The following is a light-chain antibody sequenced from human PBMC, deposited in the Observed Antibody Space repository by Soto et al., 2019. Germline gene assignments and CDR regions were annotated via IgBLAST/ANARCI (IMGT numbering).Light chain of an antibody. J-gene: IGLJ1*01. CDR3: CSNAGSYIYV. CDR1: SSDVGGYNF. Sequence: QFALTQPRSVSGSPGQSVTISCTGTSSDVGGYNFVSWYQQHPGKAPKLMIYDVNKRPSGVPDRFSGSKSGNTASLTISGLQAEDEADYYCCSNAGSYIYVFGTGTKLTVL. CDR2: DVN. V-gene: IGLV2-11*01.